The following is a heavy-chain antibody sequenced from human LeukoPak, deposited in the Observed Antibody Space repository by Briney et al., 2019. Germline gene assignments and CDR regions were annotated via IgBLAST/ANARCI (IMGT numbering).Heavy chain of an antibody. Sequence: GGSLRLSCAASGFTFSSYGMHWVRQAPGKGLEWVSAIGSGGETYYADSVKGRFTISRDNSKNTLHLQMNSLRAEDTAVYFCAKDLSSSWFFDYWGQGTLVTVSS. CDR1: GFTFSSYG. CDR3: AKDLSSSWFFDY. V-gene: IGHV3-23*01. J-gene: IGHJ4*02. D-gene: IGHD6-13*01. CDR2: IGSGGET.